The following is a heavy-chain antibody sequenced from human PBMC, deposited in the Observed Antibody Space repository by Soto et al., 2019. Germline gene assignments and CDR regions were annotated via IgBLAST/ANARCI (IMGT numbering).Heavy chain of an antibody. CDR3: ARGVILWFGELSRRGGYHYYMDV. CDR2: INDSGNI. J-gene: IGHJ6*03. Sequence: QVQLQQWGAGLLKPSETLSLTCAVYGGSFSGYQWSWIRQTPGKGLEWIGEINDSGNINYNPSLKSRVTILLDTTKKQSSLKLSSVTAADSAVYYCARGVILWFGELSRRGGYHYYMDVWGKGTTVTVSS. D-gene: IGHD3-10*01. V-gene: IGHV4-34*01. CDR1: GGSFSGYQ.